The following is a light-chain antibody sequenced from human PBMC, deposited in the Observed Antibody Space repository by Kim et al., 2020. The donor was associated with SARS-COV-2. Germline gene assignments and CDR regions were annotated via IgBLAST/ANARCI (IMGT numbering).Light chain of an antibody. CDR3: QSYDSSLSGGV. CDR1: SSNIGAGYD. CDR2: GNS. V-gene: IGLV1-40*01. J-gene: IGLJ3*02. Sequence: RGTISCTGSSSNIGAGYDVHWYQQLPGTAPKFLIYGNSNRPSGVPDRFSGSKSGTSASLAITGLQAEDEADYYCQSYDSSLSGGVFGGGTQLTVL.